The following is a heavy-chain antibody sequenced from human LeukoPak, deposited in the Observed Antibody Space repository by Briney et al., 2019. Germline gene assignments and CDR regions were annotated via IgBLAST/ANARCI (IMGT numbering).Heavy chain of an antibody. D-gene: IGHD1-20*01. CDR2: IYYSGST. Sequence: SHTLSLTCTVSGGSISSGGYYWSWIRQHPGKGLEWIGYIYYSGSTYYNPSLKSRVTISVDTSKNQFSLKLSSVTAADTAVYYCARDRITGNWYFDLWGRGTLVTVSS. CDR1: GGSISSGGYY. J-gene: IGHJ2*01. V-gene: IGHV4-31*03. CDR3: ARDRITGNWYFDL.